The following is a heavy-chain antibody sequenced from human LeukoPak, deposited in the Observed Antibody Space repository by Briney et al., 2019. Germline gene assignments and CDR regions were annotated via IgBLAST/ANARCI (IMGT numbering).Heavy chain of an antibody. D-gene: IGHD2-15*01. CDR3: AKDHAGGCSGGSCYDWFDP. CDR2: ISGSGGST. V-gene: IGHV3-23*01. CDR1: GFTFSSYA. Sequence: GGSLRLSCAASGFTFSSYAMSWVRQAPGKGLEWFSAISGSGGSTYYADSVKGRFTISRDNSKNTLYLQMNSLRAEDTAVYYCAKDHAGGCSGGSCYDWFDPWGQGTLVTVSS. J-gene: IGHJ5*02.